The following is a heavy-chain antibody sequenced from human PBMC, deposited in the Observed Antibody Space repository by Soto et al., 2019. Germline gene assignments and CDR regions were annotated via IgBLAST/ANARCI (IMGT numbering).Heavy chain of an antibody. CDR3: VHHGGVPYYHDF. CDR1: GGSLSSSSW. V-gene: IGHV4-4*02. Sequence: SETLSLTCAVSGGSLSSSSWWSWVRQPQGKTLEWLGEIFYSGSTKYNPSLNSRVTISADQSKNDFSLRLSSVTAADTAVYYCVHHGGVPYYHDFWGQGMLVTVSS. J-gene: IGHJ4*02. D-gene: IGHD2-8*01. CDR2: IFYSGST.